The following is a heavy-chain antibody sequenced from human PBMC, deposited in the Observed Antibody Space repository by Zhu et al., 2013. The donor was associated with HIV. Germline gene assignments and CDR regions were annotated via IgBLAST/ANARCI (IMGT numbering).Heavy chain of an antibody. CDR1: GYTFSDDY. V-gene: IGHV1-69-2*01. J-gene: IGHJ1*01. CDR3: ATAFSTSWHSSTEYFQH. Sequence: EVQLVQSGAEMKKPGASVRISCKVSGYTFSDDYIHWVRQAPGKGLEWMGLVDPEETIYAGKFQGRVTMTADTSTDTAYMDLSSLRSEDTAVYYCATAFSTSWHSSTEYFQHVGPGHPGHRLL. CDR2: VDPEET. D-gene: IGHD2-2*01.